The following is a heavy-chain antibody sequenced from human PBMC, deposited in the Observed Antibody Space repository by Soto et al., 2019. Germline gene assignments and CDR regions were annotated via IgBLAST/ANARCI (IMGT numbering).Heavy chain of an antibody. CDR2: INPKSGGT. CDR3: ARDMEKGGGREGFEY. J-gene: IGHJ4*02. D-gene: IGHD1-26*01. Sequence: ASVXVAFKASRYTFTFYYMHFVLQAPGQGLEWMGRINPKSGGTMYPQKFQGRVTMTWDTSISTAYMALTRLRSDDTAVYYCARDMEKGGGREGFEYWGQGPLV. V-gene: IGHV1-2*06. CDR1: RYTFTFYY.